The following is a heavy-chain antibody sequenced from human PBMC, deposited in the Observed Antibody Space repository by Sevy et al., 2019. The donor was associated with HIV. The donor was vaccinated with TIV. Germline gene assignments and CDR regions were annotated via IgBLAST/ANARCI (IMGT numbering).Heavy chain of an antibody. CDR3: AKLPSTVMFREKGY. CDR1: GFTFTNYA. J-gene: IGHJ4*02. D-gene: IGHD3-10*01. Sequence: GGSLRLSCAASGFTFTNYAMNWVRQAPGKGLEWVSGISDSGDTTHYAESVKGRFTIPRDNSKNTVSLQMSSLKAEETAIYYCAKLPSTVMFREKGYWGQGTRVTVSS. CDR2: ISDSGDTT. V-gene: IGHV3-23*01.